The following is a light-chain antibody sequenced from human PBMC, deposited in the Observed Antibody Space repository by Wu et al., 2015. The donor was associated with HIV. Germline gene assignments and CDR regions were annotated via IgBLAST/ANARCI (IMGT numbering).Light chain of an antibody. CDR3: QQRYNWPPELT. CDR2: GAS. Sequence: EIVLTQSPGTLSLSPGERATLSCRASQSVTGTYLAWYQQKPGQAPRLLIFGASSRATGIPDRFSGSGSGTDFTLTISRLEPEDSAVYYCQQRYNWPPELTFGGGTKVEIK. J-gene: IGKJ4*01. CDR1: QSVTGTY. V-gene: IGKV3D-20*02.